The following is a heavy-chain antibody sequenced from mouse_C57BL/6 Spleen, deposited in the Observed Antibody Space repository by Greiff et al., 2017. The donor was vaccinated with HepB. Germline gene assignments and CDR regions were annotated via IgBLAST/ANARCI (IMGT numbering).Heavy chain of an antibody. CDR3: ARDGSSYVGWFAY. J-gene: IGHJ3*01. CDR2: ISSGSSTI. CDR1: GFTFSDYG. V-gene: IGHV5-17*01. Sequence: EVQRVESGGGLVKPGGSLKLSCAASGFTFSDYGMHWVRQAPEKGLEWVAYISSGSSTIYYADTVKGRFTISRDNAKNTLFLQMTSLRSEDTAMYYCARDGSSYVGWFAYWGQGTLVTVSA. D-gene: IGHD1-1*01.